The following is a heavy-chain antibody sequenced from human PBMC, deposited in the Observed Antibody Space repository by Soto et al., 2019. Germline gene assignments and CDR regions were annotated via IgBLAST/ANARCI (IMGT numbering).Heavy chain of an antibody. V-gene: IGHV4-59*01. J-gene: IGHJ4*02. Sequence: SETLSLTCTVSGGSISSYYWSWIRQPPGKGLEWIGYIYYSGSTNYNPSLKSRVTISVDTSKNQFSLKLSSVTAADTAVYYCARALSDMTTVTTFDYCGQGTLVTVSS. D-gene: IGHD4-17*01. CDR2: IYYSGST. CDR1: GGSISSYY. CDR3: ARALSDMTTVTTFDY.